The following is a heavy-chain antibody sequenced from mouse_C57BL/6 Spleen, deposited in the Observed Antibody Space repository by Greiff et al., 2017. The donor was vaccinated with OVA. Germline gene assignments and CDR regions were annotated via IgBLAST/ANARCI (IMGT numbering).Heavy chain of an antibody. V-gene: IGHV1-82*01. D-gene: IGHD1-1*01. CDR2: IYPGDGDT. CDR1: GYAFSSSW. Sequence: QVQLKESGPELVKPGASVKISCKASGYAFSSSWMNWVKQRPGKGLEWIGRIYPGDGDTNYNGKFKGKATLTADKSSSTAYMQLSSLTSEDSAVYYCAREDYYGSYYYAMDYWGQGTSVTVSS. J-gene: IGHJ4*01. CDR3: AREDYYGSYYYAMDY.